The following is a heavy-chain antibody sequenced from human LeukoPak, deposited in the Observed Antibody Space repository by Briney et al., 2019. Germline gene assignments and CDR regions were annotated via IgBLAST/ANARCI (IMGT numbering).Heavy chain of an antibody. CDR1: GYSFNNYR. V-gene: IGHV5-10-1*01. J-gene: IGHJ4*02. D-gene: IGHD4-17*01. Sequence: GESLKISCKGSGYSFNNYRISWVRQMPGKGLEWMGTIDPTDSYTKYSPSFQGHVTISLDKSISTAYLQWSGLRASDTAMYYCVRQREFTVTYFDYWGQGTLVTVSS. CDR2: IDPTDSYT. CDR3: VRQREFTVTYFDY.